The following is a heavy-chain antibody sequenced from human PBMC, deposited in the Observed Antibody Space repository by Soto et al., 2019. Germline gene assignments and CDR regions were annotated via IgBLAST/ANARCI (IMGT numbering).Heavy chain of an antibody. CDR2: ITGSSSYI. J-gene: IGHJ6*02. Sequence: LRLSCAASGFIFSSHNMNWVRQAPGKGLEWVSSITGSSSYIFYADSVKGRFTISRDNAKNTVYLQVNSLRAEDTGVYYCARLVASETGYGMDVWGQGTTVTVSS. D-gene: IGHD3-9*01. CDR1: GFIFSSHN. V-gene: IGHV3-21*06. CDR3: ARLVASETGYGMDV.